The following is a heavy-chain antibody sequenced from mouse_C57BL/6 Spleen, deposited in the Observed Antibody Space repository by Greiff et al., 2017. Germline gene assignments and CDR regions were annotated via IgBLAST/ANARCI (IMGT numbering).Heavy chain of an antibody. CDR1: GYTFTDYE. Sequence: QVQLKESGAELVRPGASVTLSCKASGYTFTDYEMHWVKQTPVHGLEWIGAIDPENGGTAYNQQFKGKAILTADKSSSTAYMELRSLTSEDSAVYYCTIQLRLLYAMDYWGQGTSVTVSS. CDR2: IDPENGGT. CDR3: TIQLRLLYAMDY. V-gene: IGHV1-15*01. D-gene: IGHD3-2*02. J-gene: IGHJ4*01.